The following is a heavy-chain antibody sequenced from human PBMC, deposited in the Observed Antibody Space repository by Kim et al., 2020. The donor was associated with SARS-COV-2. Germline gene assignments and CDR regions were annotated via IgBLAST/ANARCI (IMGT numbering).Heavy chain of an antibody. D-gene: IGHD3-10*01. V-gene: IGHV3-48*03. Sequence: GGSLRLSCAASGFTFSSYELNWVRQAPGKGLEWVSYISDSGSVIYYADSVKGRFTISRDNAKNSLYLQMNGLRAEDTAVYYCGRDTIIMVRAIDYWGQGTLVTVSS. CDR2: ISDSGSVI. CDR1: GFTFSSYE. CDR3: GRDTIIMVRAIDY. J-gene: IGHJ4*02.